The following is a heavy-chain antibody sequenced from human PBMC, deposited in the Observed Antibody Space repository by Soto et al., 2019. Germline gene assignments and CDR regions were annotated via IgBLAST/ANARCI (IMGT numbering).Heavy chain of an antibody. CDR3: ASTSRVYSFPHLLPGWFDP. CDR1: GGSISSYY. Sequence: QVQLQESGPGLVKPSETLSLTCTVSGGSISSYYWSWIRQPPGKGLEWIGDIYYSGSTNYNPSLKSRVTISVDTANTQFSLKLCSVTAADTAVYYGASTSRVYSFPHLLPGWFDPWGQGTLVTVSS. V-gene: IGHV4-59*01. D-gene: IGHD2-15*01. J-gene: IGHJ5*02. CDR2: IYYSGST.